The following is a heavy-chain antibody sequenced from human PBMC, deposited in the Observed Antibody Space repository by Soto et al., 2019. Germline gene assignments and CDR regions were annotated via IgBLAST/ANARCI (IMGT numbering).Heavy chain of an antibody. CDR3: AKASGSYYDYFDY. V-gene: IGHV3-23*01. D-gene: IGHD1-26*01. Sequence: EVQLLESGGGLVQPGGSLRLSCAASGFTFSSYAMSWVRQAPGKGLEWVSVISGSGGSTYYADSVKGRFTISRDNSKNTLYLQMNSLRAEYTAVYYCAKASGSYYDYFDYWGQGTLVTVSS. J-gene: IGHJ4*02. CDR2: ISGSGGST. CDR1: GFTFSSYA.